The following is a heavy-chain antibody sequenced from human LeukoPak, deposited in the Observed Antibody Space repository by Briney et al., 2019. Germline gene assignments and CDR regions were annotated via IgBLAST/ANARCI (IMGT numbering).Heavy chain of an antibody. D-gene: IGHD6-13*01. CDR1: GFTFSSYG. Sequence: PGGSLRLSCAASGFTFSSYGMHWVRQVPGKGLEWVAVISYDGSNKYYADSVKGRFTISRDNSKNTLYLQMNSLRAEDTAVYYCAKDMYSSSWYYFDYWGQGTLVTVSS. CDR2: ISYDGSNK. V-gene: IGHV3-30*18. J-gene: IGHJ4*02. CDR3: AKDMYSSSWYYFDY.